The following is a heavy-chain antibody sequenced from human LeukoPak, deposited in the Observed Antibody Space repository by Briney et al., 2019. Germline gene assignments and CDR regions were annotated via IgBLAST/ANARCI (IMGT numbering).Heavy chain of an antibody. Sequence: SGPTLVKPTKTLTLTCTFSGFSLSTSGMCVSWIRQPPGKALEWLARIDWDDNKYYSTSLKTRLTISKDTSKNQVVLTMTNMDPVDTATYYCARTPPDYGDRPGFDYWGQGTLVAVSS. CDR2: IDWDDNK. CDR1: GFSLSTSGMC. J-gene: IGHJ4*02. V-gene: IGHV2-70*11. CDR3: ARTPPDYGDRPGFDY. D-gene: IGHD4-17*01.